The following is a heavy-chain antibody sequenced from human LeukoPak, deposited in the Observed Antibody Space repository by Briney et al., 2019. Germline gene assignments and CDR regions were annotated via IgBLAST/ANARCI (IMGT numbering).Heavy chain of an antibody. D-gene: IGHD3-10*01. CDR1: GFTFSSYA. Sequence: GGSLRLSCAASGFTFSSYAMHWVRQAPGKGLEYVSAISSNGGSTYYANSVKGRFTISRDNSKNTLYLQMGSLRAEDMAVYYCARDGGRVRGAPGDGLNIWGQGTMVTVSS. J-gene: IGHJ3*02. CDR3: ARDGGRVRGAPGDGLNI. V-gene: IGHV3-64*01. CDR2: ISSNGGST.